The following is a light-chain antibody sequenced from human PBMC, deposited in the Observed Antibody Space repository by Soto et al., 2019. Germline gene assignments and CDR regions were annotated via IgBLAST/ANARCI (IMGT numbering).Light chain of an antibody. CDR1: QSVSSN. Sequence: EIVMTQSPATLSVSPGERATLSCRASQSVSSNLAWYQQKNGQAPRILIYGASTRDTGIPARFSGSGSGTEFTLTISRLQSEDFEVYYCQQYNNWPPTFGQGTKVDIK. CDR3: QQYNNWPPT. V-gene: IGKV3-15*01. CDR2: GAS. J-gene: IGKJ1*01.